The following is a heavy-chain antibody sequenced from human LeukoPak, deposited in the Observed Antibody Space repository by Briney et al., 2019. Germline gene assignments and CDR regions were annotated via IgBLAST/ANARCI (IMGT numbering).Heavy chain of an antibody. D-gene: IGHD3-22*01. CDR3: ARHAVYMIPYYAFDI. J-gene: IGHJ3*02. CDR2: IYYSGST. CDR1: GGSFSGYY. Sequence: PSETLSLTCAVYGGSFSGYYWSWIRQPPGKGLEWIGYIYYSGSTNYNPSLKSRVTISVDTSKNQFSLKLSSVTAADTAVYYCARHAVYMIPYYAFDIWGLGTMVTVSS. V-gene: IGHV4-59*08.